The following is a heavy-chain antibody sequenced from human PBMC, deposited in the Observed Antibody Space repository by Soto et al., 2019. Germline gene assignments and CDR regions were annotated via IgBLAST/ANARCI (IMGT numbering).Heavy chain of an antibody. J-gene: IGHJ6*02. V-gene: IGHV3-48*01. CDR2: ISSSGTTI. CDR3: ARDGATSLTTYFYGMDV. Sequence: PGVSLRLSYAASGFTFSNYNMNWVRQAPGKGLEWVSYISSSGTTIYNADSVKGRFTISRDNVKNSMYLQMNSLRVEDTAVYFCARDGATSLTTYFYGMDVWGQGTTVTVSS. D-gene: IGHD1-1*01. CDR1: GFTFSNYN.